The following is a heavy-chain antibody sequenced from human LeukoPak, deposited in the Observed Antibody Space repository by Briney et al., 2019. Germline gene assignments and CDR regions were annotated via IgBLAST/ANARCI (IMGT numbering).Heavy chain of an antibody. Sequence: ASVKVSCKASGYTFTGYYMHWVRQAPGQGLEWMGGIIPIFGTANYAQKFQGRVTITTDESTSTAYMELSSLRSEDTAVYYCARGEPFYYYYYYMDVWGKGTTVTVSS. D-gene: IGHD1-14*01. J-gene: IGHJ6*03. CDR2: IIPIFGTA. CDR3: ARGEPFYYYYYYMDV. CDR1: GYTFTGYY. V-gene: IGHV1-69*05.